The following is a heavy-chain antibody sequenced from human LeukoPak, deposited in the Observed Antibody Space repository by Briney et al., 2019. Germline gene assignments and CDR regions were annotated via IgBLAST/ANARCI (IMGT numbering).Heavy chain of an antibody. J-gene: IGHJ6*02. D-gene: IGHD6-13*01. CDR1: GFIFSSYS. V-gene: IGHV3-23*01. CDR3: AKAASSSWPSYYYGMDV. CDR2: ITGSGGNT. Sequence: GVSLRLSCAASGFIFSSYSMSWVRQAPGKGLEWVSVITGSGGNTYYADSVKGRFTISKDNSKNTVYLQMSSLRVDDTAVYYCAKAASSSWPSYYYGMDVWGQGTTVTVFS.